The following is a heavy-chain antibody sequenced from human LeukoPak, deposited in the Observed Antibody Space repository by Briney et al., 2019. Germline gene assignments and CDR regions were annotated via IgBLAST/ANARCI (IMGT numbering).Heavy chain of an antibody. CDR2: ISAYNGNT. CDR1: GYTFTSYG. D-gene: IGHD2-2*01. Sequence: GASVKVSCKASGYTFTSYGISWVRQAPGQGLEWMGWISAYNGNTNYAQKLQGRVTMTTDTSTSTAYMELRSLRSDDTAVYYCARGTTIVVVPAAMGYGMDVWGQGTTVTVSS. J-gene: IGHJ6*02. CDR3: ARGTTIVVVPAAMGYGMDV. V-gene: IGHV1-18*01.